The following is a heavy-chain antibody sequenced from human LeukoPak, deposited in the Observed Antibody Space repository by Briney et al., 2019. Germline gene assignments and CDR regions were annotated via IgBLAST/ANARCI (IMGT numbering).Heavy chain of an antibody. D-gene: IGHD5-18*01. J-gene: IGHJ3*02. V-gene: IGHV1-46*01. CDR2: INPSGGST. Sequence: ASVKVSCKASGYTFTGYYMHWVRQAPGQGLGWMGIINPSGGSTSYAQKFQGRVTMTRDTSTSTVYMELSSLRSEDTAVYYCAREAAMEAFDIWGQGTMVTVSS. CDR1: GYTFTGYY. CDR3: AREAAMEAFDI.